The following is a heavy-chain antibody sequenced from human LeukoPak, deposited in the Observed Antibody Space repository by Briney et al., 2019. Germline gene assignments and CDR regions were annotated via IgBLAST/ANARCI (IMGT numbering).Heavy chain of an antibody. CDR1: GGTFSIYA. CDR2: IIPIFGTA. CDR3: ARDLRYCSSTSCYEGYYYYYGMDV. Sequence: SFKASGGTFSIYAXSWVRQAPGQGLEWMGGIIPIFGTANYAQKFQGRVTITADESTSTAYMELSRLRSEDTAVYYCARDLRYCSSTSCYEGYYYYYGMDVWGQGTTVTVSS. D-gene: IGHD2-2*01. V-gene: IGHV1-69*01. J-gene: IGHJ6*02.